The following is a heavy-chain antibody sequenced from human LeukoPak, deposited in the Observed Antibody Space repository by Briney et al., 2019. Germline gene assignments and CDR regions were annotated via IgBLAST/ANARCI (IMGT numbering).Heavy chain of an antibody. V-gene: IGHV1-2*02. Sequence: GASVKVSCKASGYTFTGYYMHWVRQAPGQGLEWMGWINPNSGGTNYAQKFQGRVTMTRDTSISTAYMELSRLRSDDTAVYYCARGVRGAIGIYYYYYMDVWGKGTTVTISS. CDR3: ARGVRGAIGIYYYYYMDV. CDR2: INPNSGGT. J-gene: IGHJ6*03. CDR1: GYTFTGYY. D-gene: IGHD3-10*01.